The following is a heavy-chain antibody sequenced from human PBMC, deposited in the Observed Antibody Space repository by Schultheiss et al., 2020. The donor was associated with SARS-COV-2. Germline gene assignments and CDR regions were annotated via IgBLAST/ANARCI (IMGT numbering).Heavy chain of an antibody. Sequence: SGPTLVKPTQTLTLTCTFSGFSLTTRGVGVAWLRQPPGKALEWLGIIYWDDDTPYSPSLKTRLTIAKDTSKNQVVLTMTNMDPVDTATYYCAHTYYGDHFDYWGQGTLVTVAS. CDR2: IYWDDDT. J-gene: IGHJ4*02. CDR1: GFSLTTRGVG. CDR3: AHTYYGDHFDY. V-gene: IGHV2-5*02. D-gene: IGHD4-17*01.